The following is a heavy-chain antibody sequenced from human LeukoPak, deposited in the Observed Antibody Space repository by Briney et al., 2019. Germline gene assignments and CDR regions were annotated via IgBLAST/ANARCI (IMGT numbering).Heavy chain of an antibody. CDR3: VRLQGVVDY. CDR1: GFTFSGSA. D-gene: IGHD4-11*01. V-gene: IGHV3-23*01. Sequence: SGGSLRLSCAASGFTFSGSAMSWVRQAPGKGLEWVSSLTKSGGSSSYADSVKGRFTISRDNSRNTLFLQMNSLRAEDRAVYYCVRLQGVVDYWGQGTQVTVSS. CDR2: LTKSGGSS. J-gene: IGHJ4*02.